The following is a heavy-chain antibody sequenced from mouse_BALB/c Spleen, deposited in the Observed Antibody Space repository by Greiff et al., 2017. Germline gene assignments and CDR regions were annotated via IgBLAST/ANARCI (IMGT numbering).Heavy chain of an antibody. V-gene: IGHV3-6*02. CDR3: SRGGGYDDYSMDY. D-gene: IGHD2-14*01. CDR2: ISYDGSN. CDR1: GYSFTSCYF. J-gene: IGHJ4*01. Sequence: VQLKESGPGLVKPSQSLSITCTVTGYSFTSCYFWSWIRQFPGNLLEWMGYISYDGSNNYNPSLKNRISITRDTSKNQFFLKLNSVTTEDTATYYCSRGGGYDDYSMDYWGQGTSVTVSS.